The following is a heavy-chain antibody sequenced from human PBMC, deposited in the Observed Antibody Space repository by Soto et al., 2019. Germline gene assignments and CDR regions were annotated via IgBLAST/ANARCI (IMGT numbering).Heavy chain of an antibody. D-gene: IGHD2-15*01. CDR1: GYTFTSYG. CDR3: ARGQFLGYCSGVSCAYRSYFDY. J-gene: IGHJ4*02. CDR2: IGTYNGDT. Sequence: ASVKVSCKASGYTFTSYGISWVRQAPGQGLGWLGWIGTYNGDTSYAQKFQGRVTLTSDTSTTTVYMELSSLRSDDTAVYYCARGQFLGYCSGVSCAYRSYFDYWGQGTQVTVSS. V-gene: IGHV1-18*01.